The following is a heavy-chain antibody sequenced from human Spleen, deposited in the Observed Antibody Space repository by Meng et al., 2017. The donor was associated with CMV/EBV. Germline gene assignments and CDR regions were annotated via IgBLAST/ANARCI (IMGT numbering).Heavy chain of an antibody. J-gene: IGHJ4*02. D-gene: IGHD3-22*01. Sequence: VPALQWGAGLLKASETLSLTCAVYGGSFSGYYWSWIRQPPGKGLEWIGEINHSGSTNYNPSLKSRDTISVDTSKNQFSLKLSSVTAADTAVYYCARGRSGYYGGPYFDYWGQGTLVTVSS. V-gene: IGHV4-34*01. CDR2: INHSGST. CDR1: GGSFSGYY. CDR3: ARGRSGYYGGPYFDY.